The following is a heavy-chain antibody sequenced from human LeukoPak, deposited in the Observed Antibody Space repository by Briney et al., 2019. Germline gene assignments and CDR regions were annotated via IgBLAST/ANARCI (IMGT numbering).Heavy chain of an antibody. Sequence: SEALSLTCTVSGGFGSCYYWSWLQQSPGKVLEWIGYVYYSGSTNYNSALKSRTTISLNTSENQFFMQFSSVTAAQTALSYASREANSPTARYWYFELGRRGTQVTVSS. D-gene: IGHD2-21*01. CDR3: SREANSPTARYWYFEL. CDR2: VYYSGST. J-gene: IGHJ2*01. V-gene: IGHV4-59*02. CDR1: GGFGSCYY.